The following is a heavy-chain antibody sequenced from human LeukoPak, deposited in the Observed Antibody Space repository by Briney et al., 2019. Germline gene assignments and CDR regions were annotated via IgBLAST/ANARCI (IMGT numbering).Heavy chain of an antibody. Sequence: GGSLRLSCAASGFTFSSYAMSWVRPAPGKGLEGVSAISGSGGSTYYADSVKGRFTISRDNSKNTLYLQMNSLRAEDTAVYYCAKDFGARHYFDYWGQGTLVTVSS. CDR2: ISGSGGST. V-gene: IGHV3-23*01. D-gene: IGHD3-3*01. CDR1: GFTFSSYA. CDR3: AKDFGARHYFDY. J-gene: IGHJ4*02.